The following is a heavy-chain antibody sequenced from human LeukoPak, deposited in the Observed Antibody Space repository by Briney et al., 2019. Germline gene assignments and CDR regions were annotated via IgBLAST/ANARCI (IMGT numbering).Heavy chain of an antibody. J-gene: IGHJ3*02. V-gene: IGHV4-4*07. CDR1: GGSISSYY. Sequence: SETLSLTCTVSGGSISSYYWSWIRQPAGKGLEWIGRIYTSGSTNYNPSLKSRVTMSVDTSKNQFSLKLSSVTAADTAVYYCARQYYHDSSGYSKSDAFDIWGQGTMVTVSS. CDR3: ARQYYHDSSGYSKSDAFDI. CDR2: IYTSGST. D-gene: IGHD3-22*01.